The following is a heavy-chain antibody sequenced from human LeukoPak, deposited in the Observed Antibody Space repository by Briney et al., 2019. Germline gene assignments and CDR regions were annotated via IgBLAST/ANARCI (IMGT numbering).Heavy chain of an antibody. Sequence: GGSLRLSCAASGFTFSSYGMHWVRQAPGKGLEWVAVLWYDGSSEYYADSVKGRFTISRDNSKNTLYLQMNSLRAEDTAVYYCARDSDSSGWNNGMDVWGQGTTVTVSS. V-gene: IGHV3-33*01. CDR2: LWYDGSSE. CDR3: ARDSDSSGWNNGMDV. CDR1: GFTFSSYG. J-gene: IGHJ6*02. D-gene: IGHD6-19*01.